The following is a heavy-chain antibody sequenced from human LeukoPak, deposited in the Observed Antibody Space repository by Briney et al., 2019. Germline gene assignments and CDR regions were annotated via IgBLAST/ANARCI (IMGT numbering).Heavy chain of an antibody. CDR2: IYYSGST. D-gene: IGHD3-10*01. CDR1: GGSISSGDYY. J-gene: IGHJ4*02. V-gene: IGHV4-30-4*08. Sequence: SETLSLTCTVSGGSISSGDYYWSWIRQPPGKGLEWIGYIYYSGSTYYNPSLKSRVTISVDKSKNQFSLKLSSVTAADTAVYYCATTAYYGSGSEDYWGQGTLVTVSS. CDR3: ATTAYYGSGSEDY.